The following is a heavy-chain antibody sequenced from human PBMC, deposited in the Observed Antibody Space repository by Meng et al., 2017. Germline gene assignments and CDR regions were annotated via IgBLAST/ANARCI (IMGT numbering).Heavy chain of an antibody. D-gene: IGHD4-23*01. V-gene: IGHV1-2*06. CDR1: EYLFTGYY. CDR3: AREIASRGNQAR. Sequence: VKLVQTDAKVYRPWVSWKVSCLTSEYLFTGYYKHWKRKAPGQWREWMGQSNPNSGVTNIAQRFQGRVTMTRNTSISSANMELCSLTSDDTAVYYCAREIASRGNQARWCQGTLVTVSS. CDR2: SNPNSGVT. J-gene: IGHJ4*02.